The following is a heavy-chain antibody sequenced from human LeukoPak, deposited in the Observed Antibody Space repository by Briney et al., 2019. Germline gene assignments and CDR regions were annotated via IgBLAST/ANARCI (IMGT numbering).Heavy chain of an antibody. V-gene: IGHV4-39*01. D-gene: IGHD6-13*01. CDR2: IYYSGST. CDR3: ARHPYSSTVDY. Sequence: SETLSLTCTVSGGSISSSSYYWGWIRQPPGKGLEWIGSIYYSGSTYYNPSLKSRVTISVDTSKNQFPLKLSSVTAADTAVYYCARHPYSSTVDYWGQGTLVTVSS. CDR1: GGSISSSSYY. J-gene: IGHJ4*02.